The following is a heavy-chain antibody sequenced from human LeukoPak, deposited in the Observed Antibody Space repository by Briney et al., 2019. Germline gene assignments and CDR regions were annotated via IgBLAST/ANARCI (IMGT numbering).Heavy chain of an antibody. CDR2: ISRSGSTK. CDR3: ARVLRYCSGGNCYSGGLGYMDV. D-gene: IGHD2-15*01. CDR1: GFTFRIYS. V-gene: IGHV3-48*04. J-gene: IGHJ6*03. Sequence: GGSLRLSCAASGFTFRIYSMHWVRQAPGEGLEWVSSISRSGSTKYYADSVKGRFTISRDNAKNSLFLQMNSLRAEDTAVYYCARVLRYCSGGNCYSGGLGYMDVWGKGTTVTISS.